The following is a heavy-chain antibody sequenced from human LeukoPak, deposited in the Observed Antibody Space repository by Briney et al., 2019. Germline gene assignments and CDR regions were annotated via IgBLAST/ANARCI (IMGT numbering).Heavy chain of an antibody. J-gene: IGHJ4*02. V-gene: IGHV3-30*09. CDR2: ISYDGSNK. CDR3: ARSRDGYATSPFDY. CDR1: GFTFSSCA. Sequence: PGGSLRLSCAASGFTFSSCAVHWVRQAPGKGLEWVAVISYDGSNKYYADFVKGRFAISRDNSKNTLYLQMNSLRAEDTAVYYCARSRDGYATSPFDYWGQGALVTVSS. D-gene: IGHD5-24*01.